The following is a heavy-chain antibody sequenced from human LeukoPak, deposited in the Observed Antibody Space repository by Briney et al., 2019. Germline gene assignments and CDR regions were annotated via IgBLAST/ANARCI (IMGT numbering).Heavy chain of an antibody. J-gene: IGHJ4*02. Sequence: SQTLSLTCDISGDSVSSNSAAWNWIRQSPSRGLEWLGRTYYRSKWYTHYAFSLKSRISINPDTSKNQFSLQLNSVTPEDTAVYYCARDGGGGDDLFDDWGQGTLVTVSS. CDR3: ARDGGGGDDLFDD. D-gene: IGHD5-12*01. CDR2: TYYRSKWYT. V-gene: IGHV6-1*01. CDR1: GDSVSSNSAA.